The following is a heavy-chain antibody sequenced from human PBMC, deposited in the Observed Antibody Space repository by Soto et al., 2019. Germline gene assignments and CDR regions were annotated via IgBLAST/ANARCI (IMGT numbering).Heavy chain of an antibody. Sequence: PSQTLSLTCAISGDSVSSNSAAWNWIRQSPSRGLEWLGRTYYRSKWYNDYAVSVKSRITISPDTSKNQFSLQLNSVTPEDTAVYYCAGDNSAPSYYYYYGMDVWGQGTTVTVSS. CDR3: AGDNSAPSYYYYYGMDV. J-gene: IGHJ6*02. CDR2: TYYRSKWYN. V-gene: IGHV6-1*01. D-gene: IGHD6-13*01. CDR1: GDSVSSNSAA.